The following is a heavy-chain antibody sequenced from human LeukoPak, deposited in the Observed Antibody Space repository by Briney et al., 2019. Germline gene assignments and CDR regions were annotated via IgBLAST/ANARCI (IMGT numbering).Heavy chain of an antibody. J-gene: IGHJ4*02. D-gene: IGHD3-22*01. CDR3: AKFPHYYYDSSGYPYFDN. Sequence: GGSLRLSCATSGFTFSSYAMSWVRQAPGKGLEWVAAISGGSHRTDYADSVKGRFAISRDSPKNTLYLQMNSLRAEDTAVYYCAKFPHYYYDSSGYPYFDNWGQGTLVTVSS. V-gene: IGHV3-23*01. CDR2: ISGGSHRT. CDR1: GFTFSSYA.